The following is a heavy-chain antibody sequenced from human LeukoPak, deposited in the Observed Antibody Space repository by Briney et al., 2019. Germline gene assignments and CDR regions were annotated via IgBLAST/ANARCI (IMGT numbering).Heavy chain of an antibody. CDR3: AKWVHYYDSSGSDY. J-gene: IGHJ4*02. CDR1: GFTFSSYG. Sequence: GGSLRLSCAASGFTFSSYGMHWVRQAPGKGLEWVAVISYDGSNKYYADSVKGRFTISRDNSKNTLYLQMNSLRAEDTAVYYCAKWVHYYDSSGSDYWGQGTLXTVSS. D-gene: IGHD3-22*01. V-gene: IGHV3-30*18. CDR2: ISYDGSNK.